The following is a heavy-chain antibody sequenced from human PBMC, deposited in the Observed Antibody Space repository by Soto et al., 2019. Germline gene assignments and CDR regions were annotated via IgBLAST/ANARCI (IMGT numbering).Heavy chain of an antibody. V-gene: IGHV1-69*01. J-gene: IGHJ6*02. CDR2: IIPIFGTA. Sequence: QVQLVQSGAEVKKPGSSVKVSCKASGGTFSSYAISWVRQAPGQGLEWMGGIIPIFGTANYAQKFQGRVTITADESTSTAYMELSSLRSEDTAVYYCASWRNEEPYYYYYYGMDVWGQGSTVTVSS. CDR3: ASWRNEEPYYYYYYGMDV. D-gene: IGHD1-1*01. CDR1: GGTFSSYA.